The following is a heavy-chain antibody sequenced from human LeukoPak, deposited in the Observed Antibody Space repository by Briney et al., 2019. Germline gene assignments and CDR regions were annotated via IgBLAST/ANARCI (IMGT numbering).Heavy chain of an antibody. V-gene: IGHV1-69*05. Sequence: SVKVSCKASGGTFSSYAISWVRQAPGQGLEWMGGIIPVFGTANYAQKFQGRVTITTDESTSTAYMELSSLRSEDTAVYYCASPSAAAYSYGYFDYWGQGTLVTVSS. J-gene: IGHJ4*02. CDR1: GGTFSSYA. CDR3: ASPSAAAYSYGYFDY. CDR2: IIPVFGTA. D-gene: IGHD5-18*01.